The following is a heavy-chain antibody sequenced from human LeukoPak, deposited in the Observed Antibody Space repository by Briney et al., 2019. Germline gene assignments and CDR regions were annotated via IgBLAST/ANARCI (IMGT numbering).Heavy chain of an antibody. Sequence: GGSLRLSCAASGFTFSDYYMSWIRQAPGKGLEWVSYISSSGSTIYYADSVKGRFTISRDNAKNSLYLQMNSLRAEDTAVYYCARDAPIAAAGYYYYYYGMDVWGQGTTVTVSS. D-gene: IGHD6-13*01. V-gene: IGHV3-11*04. J-gene: IGHJ6*02. CDR1: GFTFSDYY. CDR2: ISSSGSTI. CDR3: ARDAPIAAAGYYYYYYGMDV.